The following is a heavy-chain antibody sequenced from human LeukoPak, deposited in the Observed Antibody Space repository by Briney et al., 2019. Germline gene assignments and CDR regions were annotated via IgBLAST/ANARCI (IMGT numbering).Heavy chain of an antibody. CDR2: ISSSSSYI. J-gene: IGHJ2*01. CDR3: ARDRRPYSSSGLGYFDL. V-gene: IGHV3-21*01. CDR1: GFTFSSYS. Sequence: GGSLRLSCAASGFTFSSYSMNWVRQAPGKGLEWVSSISSSSSYIYYADSVKGRFTISRGNAKNSLYLQMNSLRAEDTAVYYCARDRRPYSSSGLGYFDLWGRGTLVTVSS. D-gene: IGHD6-13*01.